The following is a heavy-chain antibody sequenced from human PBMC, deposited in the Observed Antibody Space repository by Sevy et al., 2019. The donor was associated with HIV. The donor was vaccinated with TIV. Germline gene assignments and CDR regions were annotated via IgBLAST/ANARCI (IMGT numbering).Heavy chain of an antibody. D-gene: IGHD3-16*01. Sequence: GGSLRLSCAASGFTFDDYAMHWVRQAPGKGLEWVSGISWNSGSIGYADSVKGRFTISRDNAKNSLYLQMNSLGAEDTALYYCAKDMGGGDRAGDAFDIWGQGTMVTVSS. CDR2: ISWNSGSI. CDR1: GFTFDDYA. V-gene: IGHV3-9*01. CDR3: AKDMGGGDRAGDAFDI. J-gene: IGHJ3*02.